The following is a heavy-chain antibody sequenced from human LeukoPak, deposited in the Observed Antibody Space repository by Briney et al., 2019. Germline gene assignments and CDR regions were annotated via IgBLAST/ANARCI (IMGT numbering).Heavy chain of an antibody. Sequence: SETLSLTCTVSGGSISSYYWSWIRQPAGKGLEWIGRIYTSGSTNYNPSLKSRVTISVDTSKNQFSLKVRSVTAADTAVYYCARGPPSTVTLNNWFDPWGQGTLVTVSS. D-gene: IGHD4-17*01. V-gene: IGHV4-4*07. CDR2: IYTSGST. CDR1: GGSISSYY. J-gene: IGHJ5*02. CDR3: ARGPPSTVTLNNWFDP.